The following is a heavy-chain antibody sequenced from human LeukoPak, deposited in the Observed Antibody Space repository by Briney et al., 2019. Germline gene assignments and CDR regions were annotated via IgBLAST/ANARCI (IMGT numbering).Heavy chain of an antibody. V-gene: IGHV3-74*01. CDR1: GFNFSSYP. CDR2: INSDGSRT. Sequence: GGSLRLSCAASGFNFSSYPMSWVRQAPGKGLGWVSRINSDGSRTRYADSVKGRVTISRDNAKQPLDLQMNSRRAEDTAVYYCSRVDPTLGYCSGGSCHTFDYWGQGTLVAVSS. D-gene: IGHD2-15*01. J-gene: IGHJ4*02. CDR3: SRVDPTLGYCSGGSCHTFDY.